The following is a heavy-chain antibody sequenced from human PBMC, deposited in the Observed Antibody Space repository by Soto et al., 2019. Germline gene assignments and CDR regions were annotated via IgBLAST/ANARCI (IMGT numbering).Heavy chain of an antibody. D-gene: IGHD6-13*01. CDR3: ARMAGSWYSLVDS. Sequence: SETLSLTCAVSGASISSNNWWSWVRQPPGKGLEWIGEVYHNGITNFKPSLKSRVTLSVDKSKNQFSLKLSSVTAADTAVYFCARMAGSWYSLVDSWGRGTLVT. CDR1: GASISSNNW. CDR2: VYHNGIT. V-gene: IGHV4-4*02. J-gene: IGHJ5*01.